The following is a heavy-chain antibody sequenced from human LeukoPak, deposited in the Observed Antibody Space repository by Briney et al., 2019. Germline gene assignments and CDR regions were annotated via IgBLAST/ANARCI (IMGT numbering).Heavy chain of an antibody. CDR2: IYYSGST. D-gene: IGHD5-18*01. Sequence: KPSETLSLTCTVSGGSISSYYWSWIRQPPGKGLEWIGYIYYSGSTNYNPSLKSRVTISVDTSKNQFSLKLSSVTAADTAVYYCARARGYSSSGAWFDPWGQGTLVTVSS. V-gene: IGHV4-59*08. CDR3: ARARGYSSSGAWFDP. J-gene: IGHJ5*02. CDR1: GGSISSYY.